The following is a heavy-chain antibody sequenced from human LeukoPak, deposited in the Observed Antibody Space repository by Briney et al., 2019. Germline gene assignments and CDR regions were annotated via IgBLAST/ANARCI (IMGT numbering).Heavy chain of an antibody. Sequence: SETLSLTCAVSGGSISSGGYSWSWIRQPPGKGLEWIGYIYHSGSTYYNPSLKSRVTISVDRSKNQFSLKLSSVTAADTAVYYCARVLAGTFDYWGQRTLVTVSS. J-gene: IGHJ4*02. D-gene: IGHD6-13*01. CDR3: ARVLAGTFDY. CDR2: IYHSGST. CDR1: GGSISSGGYS. V-gene: IGHV4-30-2*01.